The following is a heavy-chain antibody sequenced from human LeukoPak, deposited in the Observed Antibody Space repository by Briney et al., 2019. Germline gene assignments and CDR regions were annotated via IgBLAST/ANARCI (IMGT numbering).Heavy chain of an antibody. D-gene: IGHD3-10*01. CDR2: INPKRGGT. CDR3: ARHRGSGTAYYYYYYMDV. Sequence: GASVKVSCKASGYTFTGYYMHWVRQAPGQGLEWMGWINPKRGGTNYAQKFQGRVTMTRDTSISTAYMELIRLRSDDTAVYYCARHRGSGTAYYYYYYMDVWGKGTTVTISS. CDR1: GYTFTGYY. J-gene: IGHJ6*03. V-gene: IGHV1-2*02.